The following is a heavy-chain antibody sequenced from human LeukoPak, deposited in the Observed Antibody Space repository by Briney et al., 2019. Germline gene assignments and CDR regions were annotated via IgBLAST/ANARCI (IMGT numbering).Heavy chain of an antibody. CDR2: INPNSGGT. CDR1: GYTFTGYY. CDR3: ARGLAARPFPFDY. Sequence: ASVKVSCKASGYTFTGYYMHWVRQAPGQGLEWMGWINPNSGGTNYAQKFQGRVTMTRDTSISTAYMELSRLRSDDTAVYYCARGLAARPFPFDYWGQGTLVTVSS. V-gene: IGHV1-2*02. D-gene: IGHD6-6*01. J-gene: IGHJ4*02.